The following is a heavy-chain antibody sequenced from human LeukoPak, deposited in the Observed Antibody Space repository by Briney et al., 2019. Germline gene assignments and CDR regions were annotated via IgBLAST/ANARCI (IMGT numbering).Heavy chain of an antibody. Sequence: GGSLRLSCEASGFTFSSYSMTWVRQAPGTGLQWISTLSGNSAEVFYAESVKGRFTISRDNSMNTLYLEMNYLRADDTALYYCARGGSGWFGRTDYWGQGTLVTVSS. V-gene: IGHV3-23*01. CDR2: LSGNSAEV. CDR3: ARGGSGWFGRTDY. D-gene: IGHD6-19*01. CDR1: GFTFSSYS. J-gene: IGHJ4*02.